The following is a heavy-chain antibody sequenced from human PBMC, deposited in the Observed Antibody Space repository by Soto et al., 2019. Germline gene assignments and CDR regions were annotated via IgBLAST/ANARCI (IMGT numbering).Heavy chain of an antibody. V-gene: IGHV4-34*01. Sequence: SETLSLTCAVYGGSFSGYYWSWIRQPPGKGLEWIGEINHSGSTNYNPSLKSRVTISVDTSKNQFSLKLSSVTAADTAVYYCARARPWTRAFGELSYIYFDYWGQGTLVTVSS. CDR3: ARARPWTRAFGELSYIYFDY. CDR1: GGSFSGYY. D-gene: IGHD3-10*01. J-gene: IGHJ4*02. CDR2: INHSGST.